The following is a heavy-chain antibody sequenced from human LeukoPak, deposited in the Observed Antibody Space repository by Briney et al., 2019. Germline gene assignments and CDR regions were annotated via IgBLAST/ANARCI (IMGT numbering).Heavy chain of an antibody. CDR1: GGTFSSYA. D-gene: IGHD6-6*01. CDR3: ARDQSPFYSSSVDY. J-gene: IGHJ4*02. CDR2: ISAYNGNT. V-gene: IGHV1-18*01. Sequence: ASVEVSCKASGGTFSSYAISWVRQAPGQGLEWMGWISAYNGNTNYAQKLQGRVTMTTDTSTSTAYMELRSLRSDDTAVYYCARDQSPFYSSSVDYWGQGTLVTVSS.